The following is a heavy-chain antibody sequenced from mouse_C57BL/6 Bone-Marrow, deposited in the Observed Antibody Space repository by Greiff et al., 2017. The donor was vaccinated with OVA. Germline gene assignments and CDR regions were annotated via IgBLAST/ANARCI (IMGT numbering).Heavy chain of an antibody. J-gene: IGHJ4*01. Sequence: QVQLQQPGAELVRPGSSVKLSCKASGYTFTSYWMDWVKQRPGQGLEWIGNIYPYDSETQYNQKFKGKATLTVEKSSSTAYMQLSSLTAEYSAVYVCARYRGSSRYYAMDYWGQGTSVTVSS. CDR2: IYPYDSET. CDR1: GYTFTSYW. D-gene: IGHD1-1*01. V-gene: IGHV1-61*01. CDR3: ARYRGSSRYYAMDY.